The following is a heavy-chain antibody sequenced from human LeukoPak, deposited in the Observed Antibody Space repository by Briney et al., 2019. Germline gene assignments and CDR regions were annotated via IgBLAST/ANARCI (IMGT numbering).Heavy chain of an antibody. V-gene: IGHV1-46*01. CDR1: GYTFTSYY. J-gene: IGHJ2*01. Sequence: ASVKVSCKASGYTFTSYYMHCVRQAPGQGLEWMGIINPSGGSKSYAQKFQGRVTMTRDMSTSTVYMELSSLRSEDTAVYYCARDSPEDSSSSYWYFDLWGRGTLVTVSS. CDR3: ARDSPEDSSSSYWYFDL. CDR2: INPSGGSK. D-gene: IGHD6-6*01.